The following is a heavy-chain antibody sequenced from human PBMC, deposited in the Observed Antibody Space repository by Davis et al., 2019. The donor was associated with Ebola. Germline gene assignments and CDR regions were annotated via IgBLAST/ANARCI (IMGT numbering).Heavy chain of an antibody. CDR2: IYYSGST. D-gene: IGHD4-11*01. CDR3: ARANLQHYYYGMDV. J-gene: IGHJ6*02. CDR1: GGSFSGYY. V-gene: IGHV4-59*01. Sequence: SETLSLTCAVYGGSFSGYYWSWIRQPPGKGLEWIGYIYYSGSTNYNPSLKSRVTISVDTSKNQFSLKLSSVTAADTAVYYCARANLQHYYYGMDVWGQGTTVTVSS.